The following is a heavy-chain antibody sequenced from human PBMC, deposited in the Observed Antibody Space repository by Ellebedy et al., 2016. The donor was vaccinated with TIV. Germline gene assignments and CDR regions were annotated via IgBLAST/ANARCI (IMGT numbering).Heavy chain of an antibody. CDR1: GFTVSSYY. D-gene: IGHD2-8*01. J-gene: IGHJ6*02. CDR2: IYSGGST. Sequence: PGGSLRLFCAASGFTVSSYYMSWVRQAPGKGLEWVSIIYSGGSTYYGDSVKGRFTISRDNSKNTLFLQMNSLRAEDTAVYFCARDVATIPLMVSGYGMDVWGRGTTVTVSS. CDR3: ARDVATIPLMVSGYGMDV. V-gene: IGHV3-66*01.